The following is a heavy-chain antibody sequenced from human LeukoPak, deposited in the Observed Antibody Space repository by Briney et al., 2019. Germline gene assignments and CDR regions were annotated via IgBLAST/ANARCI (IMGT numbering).Heavy chain of an antibody. D-gene: IGHD2-21*02. Sequence: GASVKVSCKASGFTFTSSAMQWVRQARGQRLEWIGWIVVGSGNTNYEQIFQERVTITRDMSTSTAYMELSSLRPEDTAVYYCATYCGGDCYNDYWGQGTLVTVSS. J-gene: IGHJ4*02. CDR1: GFTFTSSA. V-gene: IGHV1-58*02. CDR2: IVVGSGNT. CDR3: ATYCGGDCYNDY.